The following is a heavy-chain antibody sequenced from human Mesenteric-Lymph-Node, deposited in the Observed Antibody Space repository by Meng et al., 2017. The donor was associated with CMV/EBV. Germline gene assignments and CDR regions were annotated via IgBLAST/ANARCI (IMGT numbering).Heavy chain of an antibody. D-gene: IGHD2-2*01. CDR3: ARAPRYCSSTSCHAYPDY. V-gene: IGHV4-31*02. J-gene: IGHJ4*02. CDR2: LYHSGTT. Sequence: ISSGSYYWSLVRQHPGKGLEWIGYLYHSGTTYYNPSLTSRVSISVDTSKNQFSLKVNSVTAADTAVYYCARAPRYCSSTSCHAYPDYWGQGTLVTVSS. CDR1: ISSGSYY.